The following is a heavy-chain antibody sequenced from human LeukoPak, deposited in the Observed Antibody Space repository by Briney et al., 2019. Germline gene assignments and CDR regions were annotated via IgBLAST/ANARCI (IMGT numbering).Heavy chain of an antibody. V-gene: IGHV3-30-3*01. CDR3: ARFPWDY. CDR1: GFTFSSYA. Sequence: GGSLRLSCAASGFTFSSYAMHWVRQAPGKGLEWVAVISYDGSNKYYADSVKGRFTISRDNSKNTLYLQMNSLGAEDTAVYYCARFPWDYWGQGTLVTVSS. CDR2: ISYDGSNK. J-gene: IGHJ4*02.